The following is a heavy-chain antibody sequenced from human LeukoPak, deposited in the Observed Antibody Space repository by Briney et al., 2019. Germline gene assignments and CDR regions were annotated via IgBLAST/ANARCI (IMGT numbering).Heavy chain of an antibody. J-gene: IGHJ5*02. CDR2: INHSGST. CDR3: ARLQSRPGYSSSWYFSRPDKREYNWFDP. Sequence: SETLSLTCAVYGGSFSGYYWSWIRPPPGKGLEWIGEINHSGSTNYNPSLKSRVTISVDTSKNQFSLKLSSVTAADTAVYYCARLQSRPGYSSSWYFSRPDKREYNWFDPWGQGTLVTVSS. V-gene: IGHV4-34*01. D-gene: IGHD6-13*01. CDR1: GGSFSGYY.